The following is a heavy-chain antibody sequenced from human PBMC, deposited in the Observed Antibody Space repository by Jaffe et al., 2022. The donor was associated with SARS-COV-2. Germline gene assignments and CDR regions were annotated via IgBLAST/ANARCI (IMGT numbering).Heavy chain of an antibody. CDR1: GFTFGDYA. J-gene: IGHJ3*02. V-gene: IGHV3-49*03. CDR3: TRESAPSGWGSDAFDI. Sequence: EVQLVESGGGLVQPGRSLRLSCTASGFTFGDYAMSWFRQAPGKGLEWVGFIRSKAYGGTTEYAASVKGRFTVSRDDSKSIAYLQMNSLKTEDTAVYYCTRESAPSGWGSDAFDIWGQGTMVTVSS. CDR2: IRSKAYGGTT. D-gene: IGHD6-19*01.